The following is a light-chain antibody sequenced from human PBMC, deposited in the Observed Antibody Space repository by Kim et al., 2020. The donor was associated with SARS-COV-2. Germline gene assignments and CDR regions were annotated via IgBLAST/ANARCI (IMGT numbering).Light chain of an antibody. CDR3: NSRDSNGNHYV. V-gene: IGLV3-19*01. Sequence: SSELTQDPAVSVALGQTVRITCQGDSLRSYYASWYQQKPGQAPVLVIYGKNNRPSGIPDRFSGSSSGNTASLTITGAQAEDEADYYCNSRDSNGNHYVFGTGTKVTVL. CDR2: GKN. J-gene: IGLJ1*01. CDR1: SLRSYY.